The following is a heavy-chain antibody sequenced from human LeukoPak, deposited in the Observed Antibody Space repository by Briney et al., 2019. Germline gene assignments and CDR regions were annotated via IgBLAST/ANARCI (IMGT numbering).Heavy chain of an antibody. J-gene: IGHJ6*02. CDR2: IYPGDSYT. CDR1: GYSFTSYW. Sequence: GESLKISCKGSGYSFTSYWIGWVRQMPGKGLEWMGIIYPGDSYTRYSPSFQGQVTISADKSISTAYLQWSSLKASDTAMYYCARRLRWFGEPSGGMDVWGQGTTVTVSS. D-gene: IGHD3-10*01. V-gene: IGHV5-51*01. CDR3: ARRLRWFGEPSGGMDV.